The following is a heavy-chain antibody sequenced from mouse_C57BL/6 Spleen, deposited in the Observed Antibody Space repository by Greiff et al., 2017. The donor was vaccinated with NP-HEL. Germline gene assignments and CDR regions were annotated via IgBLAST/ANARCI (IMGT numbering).Heavy chain of an antibody. V-gene: IGHV1-69*01. Sequence: VQLQQPGAELVMPGASVKLSCKASGYTFTSYWMHWVKQRPGQGLEWIGEIDPSDSYTNYNQKFKGKSTLTVDKSSSTAYMQLSSLTSEDSAVYYCARKKELYYYGSSYYFDYWGQGTTLTVSS. CDR1: GYTFTSYW. CDR3: ARKKELYYYGSSYYFDY. J-gene: IGHJ2*01. CDR2: IDPSDSYT. D-gene: IGHD1-1*01.